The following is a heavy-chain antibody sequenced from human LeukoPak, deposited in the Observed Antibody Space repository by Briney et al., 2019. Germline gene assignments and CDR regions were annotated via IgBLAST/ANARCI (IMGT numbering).Heavy chain of an antibody. CDR2: IYHSGST. Sequence: SETLSLTCAVSGGSISSSNWWSWVLQPPGKGLEWIVEIYHSGSTNYNPSLKSRVTISVDKSKNQFSLKLSSVTAADTAVYYCARAQYYYDSSGYTLDYWGQGTLVTVSS. D-gene: IGHD3-22*01. J-gene: IGHJ4*02. CDR1: GGSISSSNW. CDR3: ARAQYYYDSSGYTLDY. V-gene: IGHV4-4*02.